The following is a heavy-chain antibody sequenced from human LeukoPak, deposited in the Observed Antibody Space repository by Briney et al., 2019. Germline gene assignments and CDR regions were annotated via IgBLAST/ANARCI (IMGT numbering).Heavy chain of an antibody. CDR2: ISGSGGST. CDR3: AKDFSFEGLLLPFDY. J-gene: IGHJ4*02. CDR1: GFTFSSYA. V-gene: IGHV3-23*01. D-gene: IGHD3-22*01. Sequence: GGSLRLSCAASGFTFSSYAMSWVRQAPGEGLEWVSAISGSGGSTYYADSVKGRFTISRDNSKNTLYLQMNSLRAEDTAVYYCAKDFSFEGLLLPFDYWGQGTLVTVSS.